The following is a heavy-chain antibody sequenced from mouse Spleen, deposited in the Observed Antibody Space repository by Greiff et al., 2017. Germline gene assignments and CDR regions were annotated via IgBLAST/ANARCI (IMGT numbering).Heavy chain of an antibody. J-gene: IGHJ1*01. V-gene: IGHV1-77*01. D-gene: IGHD1-1*01. Sequence: QVQLQQSGAELARPGASVKLSCKASGYTFTDYYINWVKQRTGQGLEWIGEIYPGSGNTYYNEKFKGKATLTADKSSSTAYMQLSSLTSEDSAVYFCARLGYYGSSYWYFDVWGAGTTVTVSS. CDR3: ARLGYYGSSYWYFDV. CDR1: GYTFTDYY. CDR2: IYPGSGNT.